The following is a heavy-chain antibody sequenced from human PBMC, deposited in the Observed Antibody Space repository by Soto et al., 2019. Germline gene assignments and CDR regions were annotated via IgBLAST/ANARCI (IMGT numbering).Heavy chain of an antibody. D-gene: IGHD3-10*02. J-gene: IGHJ4*02. CDR2: IYHTGTI. CDR3: ARQNVQIGPGFFDY. V-gene: IGHV4-30-4*01. CDR1: GGSSGMGNFY. Sequence: SATRSLTCSVAGGSSGMGNFYCHWIRQPPGKGLEWLTSIYHTGTIYITPSLRSRLTISSDTSRNQFSLNLTSVTAADTALYFCARQNVQIGPGFFDYWGRGTLVTVSS.